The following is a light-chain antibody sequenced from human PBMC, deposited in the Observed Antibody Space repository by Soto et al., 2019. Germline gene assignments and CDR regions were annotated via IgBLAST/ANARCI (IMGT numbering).Light chain of an antibody. J-gene: IGKJ5*01. V-gene: IGKV1-39*01. CDR3: QQSYSTPIT. CDR2: AAS. Sequence: QMTQSPSSLAASVGDRITITCRASQSISSYLNWYQQKPGKAPKLLIYAASSLQSGVPSRFSGSGSGTDFTLTISSLQPEDFATYYCQQSYSTPITFGQGTRLEIK. CDR1: QSISSY.